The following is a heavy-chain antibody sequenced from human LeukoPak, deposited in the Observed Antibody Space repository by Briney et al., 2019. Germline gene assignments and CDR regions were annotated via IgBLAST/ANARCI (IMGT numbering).Heavy chain of an antibody. V-gene: IGHV4-59*01. CDR2: IYYSGST. Sequence: PSETLSLTCTVSGGSISSYYWSWIRQPPGKGLEWIGYIYYSGSTNYNPSLKSRVTISVDTSKNQFSLKLNSVTTADTAVYYCARGGNSHYYYYMDVWGKGTLVTVSS. J-gene: IGHJ6*03. CDR1: GGSISSYY. D-gene: IGHD1-7*01. CDR3: ARGGNSHYYYYMDV.